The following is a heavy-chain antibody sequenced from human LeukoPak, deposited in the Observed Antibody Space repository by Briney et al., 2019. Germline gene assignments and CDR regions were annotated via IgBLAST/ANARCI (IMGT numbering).Heavy chain of an antibody. CDR1: GYTFTSYG. CDR2: ISAYNGNT. D-gene: IGHD5-24*01. Sequence: ASVKVSCKASGYTFTSYGISWVRQAPGQGLEWMGWISAYNGNTNYPQKLQGRVTMTTDTSTSTAYMELRGLRSDDTAVYYCARDGGGEGYNSYYYYMDVWGKGTTVTISS. J-gene: IGHJ6*03. V-gene: IGHV1-18*01. CDR3: ARDGGGEGYNSYYYYMDV.